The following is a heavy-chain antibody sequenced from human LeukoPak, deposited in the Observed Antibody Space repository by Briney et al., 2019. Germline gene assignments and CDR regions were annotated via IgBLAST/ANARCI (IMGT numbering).Heavy chain of an antibody. CDR3: ARGRRSGSYSPQGY. V-gene: IGHV1-8*03. J-gene: IGHJ4*02. CDR2: MNPNSGNT. D-gene: IGHD1-26*01. Sequence: ASVTVSCKASGYTFTGYYMHWVRQAPGQGLEWMGWMNPNSGNTVYAQKFQGRVTITRNTSISTAYMELSSLRSEDTAVYYCARGRRSGSYSPQGYWGQGTLVTVSS. CDR1: GYTFTGYY.